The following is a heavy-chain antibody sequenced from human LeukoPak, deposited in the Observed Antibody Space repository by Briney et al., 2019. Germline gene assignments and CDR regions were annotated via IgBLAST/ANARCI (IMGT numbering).Heavy chain of an antibody. CDR3: ARGYDFWSGYYFWEFDY. CDR2: INPNSGGI. Sequence: GASVKVSCKASGYTFTGYYMHWVRQAPGQGLEWMGWINPNSGGINYAQKFQGRVTMTRDTSISTAYMELSRLRSGDTAVYYCARGYDFWSGYYFWEFDYWGQGTLVTVSS. D-gene: IGHD3-3*01. CDR1: GYTFTGYY. J-gene: IGHJ4*02. V-gene: IGHV1-2*02.